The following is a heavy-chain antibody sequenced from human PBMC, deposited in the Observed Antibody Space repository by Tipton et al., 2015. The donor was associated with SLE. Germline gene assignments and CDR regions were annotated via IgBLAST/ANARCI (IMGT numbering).Heavy chain of an antibody. CDR1: GGSINSYY. Sequence: TLSLTCTVSGGSINSYYWSWIRQPPGKGLEWMGNIYTSGNTNYNPSLKSRVTISVDTSKNQFSLKLRSVTAADTAVYYCARLPDYFDHWGQGALVTVSS. CDR2: IYTSGNT. V-gene: IGHV4-4*08. CDR3: ARLPDYFDH. J-gene: IGHJ4*02.